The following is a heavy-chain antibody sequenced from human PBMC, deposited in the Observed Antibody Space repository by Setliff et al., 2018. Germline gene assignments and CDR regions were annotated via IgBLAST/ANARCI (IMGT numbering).Heavy chain of an antibody. CDR1: GGSISSGDYY. Sequence: SETLSLTCTVSGGSISSGDYYWSWSRQPPGKGLEWIGYIYYSGSTYYNPSLKSRVTISVDTSKNQFSLKLSSVTAADTAVYYCARTYGYYLPEPSYYFDYWGQGTLVTVSS. V-gene: IGHV4-30-4*08. D-gene: IGHD3-3*01. CDR3: ARTYGYYLPEPSYYFDY. J-gene: IGHJ4*02. CDR2: IYYSGST.